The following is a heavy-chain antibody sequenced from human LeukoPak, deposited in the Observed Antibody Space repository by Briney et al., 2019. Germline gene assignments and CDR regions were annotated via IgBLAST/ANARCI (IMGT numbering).Heavy chain of an antibody. D-gene: IGHD3-22*01. J-gene: IGHJ3*02. CDR2: IIPILGIA. Sequence: SSVKVSCKASVGTFSSYTISWVRQAPGQGLEWMGRIIPILGIANYAQKFQGRVTITADKSTSTAYMELSSLRSEDTAVYYCAICYDSSGYYPQNDAFDIWGQGTMVTVSS. CDR3: AICYDSSGYYPQNDAFDI. CDR1: VGTFSSYT. V-gene: IGHV1-69*02.